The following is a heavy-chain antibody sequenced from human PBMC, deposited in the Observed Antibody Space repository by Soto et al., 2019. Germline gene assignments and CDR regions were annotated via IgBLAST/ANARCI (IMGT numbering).Heavy chain of an antibody. CDR2: INPNSGGT. D-gene: IGHD3-22*01. CDR1: GYTFTGYY. Sequence: QVQLVQSGAEVKKPGASVKVSCKASGYTFTGYYMHWVRQAPGQGLEWMGWINPNSGGTNYAQKFQGRVTMTRDTSISTAYMGLSRLRSDDTAVYYCVRADYYDSSGLSFDPWGQGTLVTVSS. V-gene: IGHV1-2*02. CDR3: VRADYYDSSGLSFDP. J-gene: IGHJ5*02.